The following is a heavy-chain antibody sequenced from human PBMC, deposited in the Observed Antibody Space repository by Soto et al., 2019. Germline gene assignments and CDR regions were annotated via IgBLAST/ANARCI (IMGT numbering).Heavy chain of an antibody. V-gene: IGHV3-53*01. D-gene: IGHD1-26*01. CDR2: IYSGGST. J-gene: IGHJ3*02. CDR1: GFTVSSNY. CDR3: ARDIEIQWEYAFDI. Sequence: EVQLVESGGGLIQPGGSLRLSCAASGFTVSSNYMSWVRQAPGKGLEWVSVIYSGGSTYYADSVKGRFTISRDNSKNTRYLQMNSLRAEDTAVYYCARDIEIQWEYAFDIWGQGTMVTVSS.